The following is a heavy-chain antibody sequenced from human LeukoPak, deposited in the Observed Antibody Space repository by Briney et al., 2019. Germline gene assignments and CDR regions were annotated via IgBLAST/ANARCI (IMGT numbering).Heavy chain of an antibody. CDR3: ARDLDGDSDAFDI. D-gene: IGHD4-17*01. Sequence: SETLSLTCTVSGGSISSGGYYWSWIRQHPGKGLEWIGYIYYSGSTYYNPSLKSRVTISVDTSKNQFSLKLSSATAADTAVYYCARDLDGDSDAFDIWGQGTMVTVSS. J-gene: IGHJ3*02. CDR1: GGSISSGGYY. CDR2: IYYSGST. V-gene: IGHV4-31*03.